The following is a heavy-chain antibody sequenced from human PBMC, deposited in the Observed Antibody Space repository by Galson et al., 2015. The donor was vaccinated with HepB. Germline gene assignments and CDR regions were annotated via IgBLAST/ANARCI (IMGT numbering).Heavy chain of an antibody. CDR2: ISAYNGNT. CDR3: ARATEGAIAAAGTLMDY. Sequence: SVKVSCKASGYTFTSYGISWVRQAPGQGLEWMGWISAYNGNTNYAQKLQGRVTMTTDTSTSTAYMELRSLRSDDTAVYYCARATEGAIAAAGTLMDYWGQGALVTASS. J-gene: IGHJ4*02. D-gene: IGHD6-13*01. V-gene: IGHV1-18*01. CDR1: GYTFTSYG.